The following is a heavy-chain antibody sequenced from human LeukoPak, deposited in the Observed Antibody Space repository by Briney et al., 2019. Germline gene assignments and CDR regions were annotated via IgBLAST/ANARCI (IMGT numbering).Heavy chain of an antibody. CDR3: ARESGAFSPFGF. D-gene: IGHD1-26*01. Sequence: SETLSLTCAVSGGSILTTNWWSWARQTPGKGLEWIGEVHLSGASNYNPSLKSRVSMSIGKSKNQLSLKLTSVTAADTAMYYCARESGAFSPFGFWGQGTLVTVSS. CDR2: VHLSGAS. V-gene: IGHV4-4*02. J-gene: IGHJ4*02. CDR1: GGSILTTNW.